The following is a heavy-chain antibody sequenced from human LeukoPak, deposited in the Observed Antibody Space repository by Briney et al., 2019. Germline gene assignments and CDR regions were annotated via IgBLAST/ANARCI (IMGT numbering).Heavy chain of an antibody. V-gene: IGHV4-34*01. CDR1: GGSFSGYY. CDR2: INHSGST. CDR3: ARGGAVYDFWSGYAGVGRRSPYYMDV. J-gene: IGHJ6*03. Sequence: SETLSLTCAVYGGSFSGYYWSWIRQPPGKGLEWIGEINHSGSTNYNPSLKSRVTISVDTSKNQFSLKLSSVTAADTAVYYCARGGAVYDFWSGYAGVGRRSPYYMDVWGKGTTVTVSS. D-gene: IGHD3-3*01.